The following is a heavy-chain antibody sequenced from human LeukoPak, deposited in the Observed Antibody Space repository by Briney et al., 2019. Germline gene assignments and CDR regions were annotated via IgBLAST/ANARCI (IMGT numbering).Heavy chain of an antibody. CDR2: ISYDGSNK. D-gene: IGHD3-22*01. J-gene: IGHJ4*01. V-gene: IGHV3-30-3*01. CDR3: ASSCRHYYDSSGYYCPLDY. Sequence: GGSLRLSCAASGFTFSSYAMHWVRQAPGKGLEWVAVISYDGSNKYYADSVKGRFTISRDNSKNTLYLQMNSLRAEDTAVYYCASSCRHYYDSSGYYCPLDYWGHGTLVTVSS. CDR1: GFTFSSYA.